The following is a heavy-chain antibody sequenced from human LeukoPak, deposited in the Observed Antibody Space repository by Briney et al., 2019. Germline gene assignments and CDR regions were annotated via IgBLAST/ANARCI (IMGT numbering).Heavy chain of an antibody. V-gene: IGHV1-69*13. CDR1: GGTFSSYA. D-gene: IGHD3-22*01. Sequence: SVKVSCKASGGTFSSYAISWVRQAPGQGLEWMGGIIPIFGTANYAQKFQGRVTITADESTSTAYMELSSLRSEDTAVYYCARGYYDSSGYYLAFYWGQGTLVTVSS. CDR3: ARGYYDSSGYYLAFY. CDR2: IIPIFGTA. J-gene: IGHJ4*02.